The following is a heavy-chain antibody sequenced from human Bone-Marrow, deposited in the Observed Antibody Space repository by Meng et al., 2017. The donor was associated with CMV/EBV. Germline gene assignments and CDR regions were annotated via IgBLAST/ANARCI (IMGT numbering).Heavy chain of an antibody. CDR2: ISAYNGNT. D-gene: IGHD2-2*01. CDR1: GGTFSSYG. V-gene: IGHV1-18*01. J-gene: IGHJ6*02. Sequence: ASVKVSCKASGGTFSSYGISWVRQAPGQGLEWMGWISAYNGNTNYAQKLQGRVTMTTDTSTSTAYMELRSLRSDDTAVYYCAIPGYCSSTSCSIYYYYYGMDVWGQGNTVTVSS. CDR3: AIPGYCSSTSCSIYYYYYGMDV.